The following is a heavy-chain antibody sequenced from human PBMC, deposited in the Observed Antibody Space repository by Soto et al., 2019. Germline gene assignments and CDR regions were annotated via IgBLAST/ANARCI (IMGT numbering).Heavy chain of an antibody. V-gene: IGHV1-69*13. CDR1: GGTFSSYA. J-gene: IGHJ6*02. Sequence: GASVKVSCKASGGTFSSYAISWVRQAPGQGLEWMGGIIPIFGTANYAQKFQGRVTITADESTSTAYMELSSLRSEGTAVYYCARAYIAAAVTEKYGMDVWGQGTTVTVSS. D-gene: IGHD6-13*01. CDR2: IIPIFGTA. CDR3: ARAYIAAAVTEKYGMDV.